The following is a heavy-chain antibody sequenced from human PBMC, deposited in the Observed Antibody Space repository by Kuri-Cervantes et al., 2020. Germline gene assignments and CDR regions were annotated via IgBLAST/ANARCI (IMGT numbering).Heavy chain of an antibody. CDR2: IKQDGSEK. D-gene: IGHD3-10*01. CDR3: AREFRGAYDY. CDR1: GFTFSSYG. J-gene: IGHJ4*02. Sequence: GESLKISCAASGFTFSSYGMHWVRQAPGKGLEWVANIKQDGSEKYYVDSVKGRFTISRDNAKNSLYLQMNSLRAEDTAVYYCAREFRGAYDYWGQGTLVTVSS. V-gene: IGHV3-7*03.